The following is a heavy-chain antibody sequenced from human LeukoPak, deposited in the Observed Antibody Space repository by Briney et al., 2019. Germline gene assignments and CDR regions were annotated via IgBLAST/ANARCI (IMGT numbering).Heavy chain of an antibody. CDR3: ARHRAAGDGMDV. CDR2: ISNKGSP. D-gene: IGHD3-10*01. J-gene: IGHJ6*02. V-gene: IGHV4-59*01. Sequence: SETLSLTCTVSGGSISDSYWSWIRQPPGKGLEWIGYISNKGSPDYSPSLKSRVTILADTSKNQFSLILSSVTAADTAVYYCARHRAAGDGMDVWGQGTTVTVSS. CDR1: GGSISDSY.